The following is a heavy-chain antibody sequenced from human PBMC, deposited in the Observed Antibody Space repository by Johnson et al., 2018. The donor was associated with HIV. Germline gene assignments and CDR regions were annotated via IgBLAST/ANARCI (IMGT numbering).Heavy chain of an antibody. V-gene: IGHV3-43D*03. CDR2: ISWDGGST. D-gene: IGHD3-22*01. CDR1: GFTFDDYA. CDR3: VYDSSGYYAFDM. Sequence: VQLVESGGVVVQPGGSLRLSCAASGFTFDDYAMHWVRQAPGKGLEWVSLISWDGGSTYYAESVKGRFTISRDNSKNTLSLQMNSLRAEDTAVYYCVYDSSGYYAFDMWGQGTMVTVSS. J-gene: IGHJ3*02.